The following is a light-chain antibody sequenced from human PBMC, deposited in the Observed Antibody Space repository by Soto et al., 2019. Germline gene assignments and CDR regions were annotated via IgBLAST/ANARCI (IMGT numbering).Light chain of an antibody. CDR3: QQFGSSLT. Sequence: EIVLTQSPATLSLSPGERATLSCGASQSVSSVYLAWYQQKPGLAPRLLMYDVSNRATGTPDRFSGGGSGTDFALTINRLEPEDFAVYYCQQFGSSLTLGGGTKVEIK. V-gene: IGKV3D-20*01. CDR1: QSVSSVY. J-gene: IGKJ4*01. CDR2: DVS.